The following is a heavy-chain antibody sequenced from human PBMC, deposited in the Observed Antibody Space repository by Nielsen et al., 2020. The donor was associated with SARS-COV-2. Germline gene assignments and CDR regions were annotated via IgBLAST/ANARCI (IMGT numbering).Heavy chain of an antibody. CDR1: GFTFDDYG. Sequence: GASLKISCAASGFTFDDYGMSWFRQAPGKGLEWVSGMNWNGGSTGYADSVKGRFTISRDNAKNSLYLQMNSLRAEDTALYYCARDSSSGTSDYYYGMDVWGQGTTVTVSS. J-gene: IGHJ6*02. V-gene: IGHV3-20*04. CDR2: MNWNGGST. D-gene: IGHD6-13*01. CDR3: ARDSSSGTSDYYYGMDV.